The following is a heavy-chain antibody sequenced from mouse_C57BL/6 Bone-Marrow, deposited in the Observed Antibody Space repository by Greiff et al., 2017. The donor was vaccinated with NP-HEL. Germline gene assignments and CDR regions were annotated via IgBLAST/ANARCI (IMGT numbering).Heavy chain of an antibody. CDR3: ARSITTVVAKGGYYAMDY. V-gene: IGHV14-2*01. Sequence: EVKLMESGAELVKPGASVKLSCTASGFNIKDYYMHWVKQRTEQGLEWIGRIDPEDGETKYVPKFQGKATITADTSSNTAYLQLSSLTSEDTAVYYCARSITTVVAKGGYYAMDYWGQGTSVTVSS. D-gene: IGHD1-1*01. CDR1: GFNIKDYY. CDR2: IDPEDGET. J-gene: IGHJ4*01.